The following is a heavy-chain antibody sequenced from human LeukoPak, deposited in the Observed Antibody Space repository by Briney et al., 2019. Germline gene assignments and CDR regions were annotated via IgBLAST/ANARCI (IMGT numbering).Heavy chain of an antibody. Sequence: GGSLRLSSAASGFTFSACWMSWVRQAPGKGLEWVANIKRDGSEKYYVDSVKGRFTISRDNTENSLYLQINSLRAEDTAVYYCARESLAVAVNFGYWGQGTLVTVSS. D-gene: IGHD6-13*01. V-gene: IGHV3-7*01. J-gene: IGHJ4*02. CDR2: IKRDGSEK. CDR3: ARESLAVAVNFGY. CDR1: GFTFSACW.